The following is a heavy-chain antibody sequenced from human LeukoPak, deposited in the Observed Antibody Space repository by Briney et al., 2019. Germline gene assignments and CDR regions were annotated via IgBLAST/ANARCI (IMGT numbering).Heavy chain of an antibody. V-gene: IGHV1-18*01. CDR2: ISPYNDNT. CDR1: GXTFVNYG. D-gene: IGHD1-14*01. J-gene: IGHJ3*02. Sequence: KTSGXTFVNYGINWVRQAPGQGLEWMGGISPYNDNTNYAQKLQARVTMTTDTSTTTAYLELRSLRSDDTAVYYCARGNPHDAFDIWGQGTMVTVSS. CDR3: ARGNPHDAFDI.